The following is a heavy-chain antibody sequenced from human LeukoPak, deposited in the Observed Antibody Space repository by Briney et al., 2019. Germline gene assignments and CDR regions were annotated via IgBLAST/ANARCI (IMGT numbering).Heavy chain of an antibody. J-gene: IGHJ5*02. V-gene: IGHV4-59*01. CDR1: GGSISSYY. D-gene: IGHD2-2*01. CDR3: ARSTIVVVPAGPHNWFDP. CDR2: IYYSGST. Sequence: PSETLSLTCTVPGGSISSYYWSWIRQPPGKGLEWIGYIYYSGSTNYNPSLKSRVTISVDTSKNQFSLKLSSVTAADTAVYYCARSTIVVVPAGPHNWFDPWGQGTLVTVSS.